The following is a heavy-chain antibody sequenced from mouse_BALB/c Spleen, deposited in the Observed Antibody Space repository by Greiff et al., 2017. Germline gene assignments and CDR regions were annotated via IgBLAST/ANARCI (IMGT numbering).Heavy chain of an antibody. CDR2: IRLKSNNYAT. CDR1: GFTFSNYW. CDR3: TRDLAPGFAD. Sequence: EVHLVESGGGLVQPGGSMKLSCVASGFTFSNYWMNWVRQSPEKGLEWVAEIRLKSNNYATHYAESGKGRFTISRDDSKSSVYLQMNNLRAEDTGIYYCTRDLAPGFADWGQGTLVTVSA. J-gene: IGHJ3*01. V-gene: IGHV6-6*02.